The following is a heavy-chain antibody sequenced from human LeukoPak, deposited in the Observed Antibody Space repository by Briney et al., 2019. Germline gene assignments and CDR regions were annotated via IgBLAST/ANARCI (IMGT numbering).Heavy chain of an antibody. CDR3: ARQYSSGWSYYYGLDV. D-gene: IGHD6-19*01. CDR2: IYYSGST. J-gene: IGHJ6*02. V-gene: IGHV4-39*01. CDR1: GGSISSSSYY. Sequence: SETLSLTCTVSGGSISSSSYYWGCIRQPPGKGLECIGSIYYSGSTYYNPSLKSRVTISVDTSKNQFSLQLISVTPEDTAVYYCARQYSSGWSYYYGLDVWGQGTTVTVSS.